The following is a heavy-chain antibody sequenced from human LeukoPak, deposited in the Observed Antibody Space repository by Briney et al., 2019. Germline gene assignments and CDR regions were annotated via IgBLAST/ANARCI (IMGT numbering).Heavy chain of an antibody. J-gene: IGHJ3*02. D-gene: IGHD1-26*01. Sequence: ASVKVSCKASGYTFTSYGISWVRQAPGQGLEWMGWISAYNGNTNYAQKLQGRVTMTTDTSTSTAYMELRSLRSEDTAVYYCARDAVEGDTPDAFDIWGQGTMVTVSS. CDR1: GYTFTSYG. CDR3: ARDAVEGDTPDAFDI. V-gene: IGHV1-18*01. CDR2: ISAYNGNT.